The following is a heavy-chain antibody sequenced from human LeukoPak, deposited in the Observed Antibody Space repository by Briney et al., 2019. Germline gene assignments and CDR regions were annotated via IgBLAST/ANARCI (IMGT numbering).Heavy chain of an antibody. Sequence: GGSLRLSCAAAGFTFSSYAMSWVRQAPGKGLEWVSAISGSGGSTYYADSVKGRFTISRDNSKNTLYLQMNSLRAEDTAVYYCAKAREAGAAGTTRYYFDYWGQGTLVTVSS. CDR1: GFTFSSYA. CDR2: ISGSGGST. J-gene: IGHJ4*02. CDR3: AKAREAGAAGTTRYYFDY. D-gene: IGHD6-13*01. V-gene: IGHV3-23*01.